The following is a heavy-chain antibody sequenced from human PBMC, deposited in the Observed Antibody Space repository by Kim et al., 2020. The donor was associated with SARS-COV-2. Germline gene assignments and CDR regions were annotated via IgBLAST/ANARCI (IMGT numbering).Heavy chain of an antibody. CDR2: T. J-gene: IGHJ5*02. CDR3: ARARRGWWFDP. Sequence: TDYNPSLKSRVTISVDTSKNQFSLKLSSVTAADTAVYYCARARRGWWFDPWGQGTLVTVSS. D-gene: IGHD2-15*01. V-gene: IGHV4-30-2*05.